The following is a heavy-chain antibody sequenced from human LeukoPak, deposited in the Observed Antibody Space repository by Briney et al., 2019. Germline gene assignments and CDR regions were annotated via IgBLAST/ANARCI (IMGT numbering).Heavy chain of an antibody. CDR2: ITKSSSIM. CDR1: GFIFSDYS. V-gene: IGHV3-48*01. Sequence: PGGPLRLSCAASGFIFSDYSMNWVRQAPGKGLEWVSYITKSSSIMQYADSVKGRFTISRDNAKNSLYLQMNSLSAEDTAVYYCARDRNPYYIDYWGQGTLVTVSS. CDR3: ARDRNPYYIDY. J-gene: IGHJ4*02. D-gene: IGHD1-14*01.